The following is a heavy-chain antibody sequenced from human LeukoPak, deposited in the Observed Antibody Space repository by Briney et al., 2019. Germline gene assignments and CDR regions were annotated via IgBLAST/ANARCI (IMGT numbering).Heavy chain of an antibody. V-gene: IGHV4-39*01. J-gene: IGHJ5*02. CDR3: ARSDGGNCFDP. Sequence: PSETLSLTCTVSGGSISSSNYYWGWVRQPPGKGLEWIGSIYYSGNTYYNPSLKSRVTISVDTSKNQFSLKLSSVTAADTAVYYCARSDGGNCFDPWGQGTLVTVSS. D-gene: IGHD3-16*01. CDR1: GGSISSSNYY. CDR2: IYYSGNT.